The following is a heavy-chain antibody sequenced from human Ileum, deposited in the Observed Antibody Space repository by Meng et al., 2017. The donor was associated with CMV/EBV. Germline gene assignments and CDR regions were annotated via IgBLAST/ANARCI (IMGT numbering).Heavy chain of an antibody. Sequence: VTCSNYAISRVRQATGQGIEWMGGIIPVSRTTNNAQEFQDRVTITADRYKTTAYMELNSLTSEDTAVYYYERDRYYDTSGHYYESGYWGQGTLVTVSS. D-gene: IGHD3-22*01. V-gene: IGHV1-69*06. CDR3: ERDRYYDTSGHYYESGY. CDR2: IIPVSRTT. CDR1: VTCSNYA. J-gene: IGHJ4*02.